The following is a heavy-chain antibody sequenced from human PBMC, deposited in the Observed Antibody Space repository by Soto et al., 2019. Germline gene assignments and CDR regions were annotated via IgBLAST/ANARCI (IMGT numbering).Heavy chain of an antibody. J-gene: IGHJ4*02. Sequence: SETLSLTCTVSGGSVTSDEDYWSWIRQSPGKGLEWIGYISNSGSTGYNPSLKTRLSMSVDRSKNQFTLRLTSVTAADTAGYFCATDSGSTYGYFDYWGQGTQVTVAS. CDR1: GGSVTSDEDY. CDR2: ISNSGST. D-gene: IGHD1-26*01. V-gene: IGHV4-30-4*01. CDR3: ATDSGSTYGYFDY.